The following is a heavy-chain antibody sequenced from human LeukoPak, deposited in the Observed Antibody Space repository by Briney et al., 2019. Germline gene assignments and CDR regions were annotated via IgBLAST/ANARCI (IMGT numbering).Heavy chain of an antibody. CDR1: GFTFSSYA. V-gene: IGHV3-30*04. CDR3: AKDRPGIAAAY. CDR2: ISYDGSNK. J-gene: IGHJ4*02. D-gene: IGHD6-13*01. Sequence: GGSLRLSCAASGFTFSSYAMHWVRQAPGKGLEWVAVISYDGSNKYYADSVKGRFTISRDNSKNTLYLQMNSLRAEDTAVYYCAKDRPGIAAAYWGQGTLVTVSP.